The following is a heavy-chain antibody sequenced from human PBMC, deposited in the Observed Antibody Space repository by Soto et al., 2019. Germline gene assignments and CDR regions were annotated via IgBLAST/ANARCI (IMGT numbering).Heavy chain of an antibody. V-gene: IGHV1-2*04. CDR2: INPNSGDT. Sequence: QVQLVQSGAEVKKPGASVKVSCKASGYTFTGQYIHWVRQAPGQGLEWMGWINPNSGDTKNAQKFQGWVAMTRDTSISTAYMELSRLTSGDTAVYYCARGNLERLESVDYWGQGTLVTVSS. CDR3: ARGNLERLESVDY. D-gene: IGHD1-1*01. CDR1: GYTFTGQY. J-gene: IGHJ4*02.